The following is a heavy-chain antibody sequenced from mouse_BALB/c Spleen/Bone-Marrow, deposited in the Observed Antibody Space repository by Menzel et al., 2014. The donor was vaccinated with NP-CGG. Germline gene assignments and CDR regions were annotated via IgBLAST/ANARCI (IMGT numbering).Heavy chain of an antibody. J-gene: IGHJ4*01. CDR2: ISSGVSYT. CDR3: ARLGNDDAMDY. CDR1: GFTFSSYA. Sequence: EVKLVESGGGFVRPGGSLKLSCAASGFTFSSYAMSWVRQFPEKRLEWVAHISSGVSYTYYPDTVTGRFTISRDNARNTLYLQMSSLKSEDTALYYCARLGNDDAMDYWGQGTSVTVSS. V-gene: IGHV5S21*01. D-gene: IGHD2-12*01.